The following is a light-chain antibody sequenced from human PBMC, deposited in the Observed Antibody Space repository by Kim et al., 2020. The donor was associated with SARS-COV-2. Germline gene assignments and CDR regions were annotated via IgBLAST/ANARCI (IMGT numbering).Light chain of an antibody. J-gene: IGLJ3*02. CDR3: QSADNTGAWV. CDR1: ALSKQY. CDR2: RDT. V-gene: IGLV3-25*03. Sequence: VSPGQTARITCSGDALSKQYAYWYQQKPGQAPLLIIYRDTERPSGIPARFSGSTSGTTVTWTISGVQADVEADYYCQSADNTGAWVFGGGTQLTVL.